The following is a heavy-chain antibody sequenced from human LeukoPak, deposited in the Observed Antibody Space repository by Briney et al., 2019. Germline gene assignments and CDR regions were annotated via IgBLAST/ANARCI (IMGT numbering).Heavy chain of an antibody. Sequence: ASVKVSCKASGYTFTSYDINWVRQATGQGLEWMGWMNPNSGNTGYARKFQGRVTMTRNTSISTAHMELSSLRSEDTAVYYCARDPVYYDILTGYYRAHAFDIWGQGTMVTVSS. V-gene: IGHV1-8*01. CDR2: MNPNSGNT. J-gene: IGHJ3*02. CDR3: ARDPVYYDILTGYYRAHAFDI. D-gene: IGHD3-9*01. CDR1: GYTFTSYD.